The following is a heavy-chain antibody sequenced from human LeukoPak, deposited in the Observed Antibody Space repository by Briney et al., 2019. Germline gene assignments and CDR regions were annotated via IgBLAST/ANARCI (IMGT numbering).Heavy chain of an antibody. V-gene: IGHV3-23*01. Sequence: GGSLRLSCAASGFTFRSYAMSWVRQAPGKGLEWVSVISGSGGSTYYADSVKGRFTISRDNSKNTLYLQVNSLRAEDTAVYYCAKVRSMIVVVRDAFDIWGQGTIVTVSS. J-gene: IGHJ3*02. D-gene: IGHD3-22*01. CDR2: ISGSGGST. CDR1: GFTFRSYA. CDR3: AKVRSMIVVVRDAFDI.